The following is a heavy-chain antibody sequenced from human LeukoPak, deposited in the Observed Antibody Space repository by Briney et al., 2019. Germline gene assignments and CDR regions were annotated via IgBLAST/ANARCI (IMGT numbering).Heavy chain of an antibody. J-gene: IGHJ4*03. CDR2: IDHRGDT. CDR1: GGSFSRFY. Sequence: SETLSLTCAVYGGSFSRFYWSWIRQSPGKGLEWIAEIDHRGDTNYNPSVKSRVTVSVDTSKNQFSLKVRPLSAADTAVYYCARGATISETGYFDFWGQGTLVTVSS. V-gene: IGHV4-34*01. CDR3: ARGATISETGYFDF. D-gene: IGHD5-24*01.